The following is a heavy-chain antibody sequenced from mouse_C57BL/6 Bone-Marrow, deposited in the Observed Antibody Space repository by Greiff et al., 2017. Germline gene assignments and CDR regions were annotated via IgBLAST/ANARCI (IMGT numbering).Heavy chain of an antibody. Sequence: VQLQQSGAELVRPGASVKLSCTASGFNIKDDYMHWVKQRPEQGLEWIGWIDPENGDTEYASKFQGKATITADTSSNTAYLQLSSLTSEDTAVYYCTIYGGFGYWGQGTTLTVSS. D-gene: IGHD1-1*01. J-gene: IGHJ2*01. V-gene: IGHV14-4*01. CDR3: TIYGGFGY. CDR1: GFNIKDDY. CDR2: IDPENGDT.